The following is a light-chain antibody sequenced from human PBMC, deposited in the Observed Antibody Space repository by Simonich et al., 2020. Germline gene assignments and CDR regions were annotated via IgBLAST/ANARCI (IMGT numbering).Light chain of an antibody. J-gene: IGKJ2*01. V-gene: IGKV4-1*01. Sequence: DIVMTQSPESLAVSLGERATINCKSSKSVLYSSNNKHYLAWYQQNPGQPPKLLIYWASTRESGVPNQFSGSGSGTDFTLTISSLQAEDVAVYYCQQYYSTPYTFGQGTKLEIK. CDR2: WAS. CDR1: KSVLYSSNNKHY. CDR3: QQYYSTPYT.